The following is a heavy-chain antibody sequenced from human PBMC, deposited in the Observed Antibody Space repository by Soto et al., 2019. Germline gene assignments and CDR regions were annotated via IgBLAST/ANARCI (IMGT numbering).Heavy chain of an antibody. CDR3: VRLTVDYDILTGFYDY. CDR2: IYYSGST. V-gene: IGHV4-39*01. J-gene: IGHJ4*02. D-gene: IGHD3-9*01. Sequence: SETLSLTCTVSGGSISSSSYYWGWIRQPPGKGLEWIGSIYYSGSTYYNPSLKSRVTISVDTSKNQFSLKLSSVTAADTAVYYCVRLTVDYDILTGFYDYWGQGSLVTVSS. CDR1: GGSISSSSYY.